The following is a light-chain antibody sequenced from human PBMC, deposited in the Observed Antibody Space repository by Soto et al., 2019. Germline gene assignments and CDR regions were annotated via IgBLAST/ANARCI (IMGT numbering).Light chain of an antibody. Sequence: DIQMTQSPSSLSASVGDRVTITCRASQAINNYLAWYQQKPGKVPTLLLSAASTLQSGVPSRFSGSGSGTDFTLTLSSLQPEDVATYYCQKFNAVPTFGGGTKVEI. V-gene: IGKV1-27*01. J-gene: IGKJ4*01. CDR1: QAINNY. CDR2: AAS. CDR3: QKFNAVPT.